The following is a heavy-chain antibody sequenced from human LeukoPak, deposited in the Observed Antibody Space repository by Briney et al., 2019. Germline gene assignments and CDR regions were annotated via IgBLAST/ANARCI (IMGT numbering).Heavy chain of an antibody. J-gene: IGHJ3*02. CDR1: GFTLSTYA. Sequence: GGSLRLSCAASGFTLSTYAMSWVRQAPGKGLEWVANIKQDGSEKYYVDSVKGRFTISRDNAKNSLYLQMNSLRAEDTAVYYCARAQNDAFDIWAKGQWSPSLQ. CDR3: ARAQNDAFDI. V-gene: IGHV3-7*01. CDR2: IKQDGSEK.